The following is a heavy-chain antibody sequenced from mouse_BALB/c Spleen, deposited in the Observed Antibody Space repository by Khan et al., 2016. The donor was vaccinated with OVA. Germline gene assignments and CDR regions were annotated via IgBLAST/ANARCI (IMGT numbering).Heavy chain of an antibody. CDR1: GYTFTSYV. J-gene: IGHJ3*01. CDR2: IYPFNDVT. D-gene: IGHD1-1*01. CDR3: APVGTYYVSVVY. V-gene: IGHV1S136*01. Sequence: EVELVESGPEVVKPGASVKMSCKASGYTFTSYVMHWVKQKPGQGLEWIGYIYPFNDVTKFNEKFNGKATLTSDKSSSTAYMELSSLTSEDSEGFYCAPVGTYYVSVVYWGQGTLVTVSA.